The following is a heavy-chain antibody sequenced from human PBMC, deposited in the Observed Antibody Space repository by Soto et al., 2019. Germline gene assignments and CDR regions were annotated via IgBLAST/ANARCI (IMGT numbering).Heavy chain of an antibody. CDR2: IYPADSDT. D-gene: IGHD3-22*01. CDR1: GYSFTSYW. CDR3: ARGDTSGYYPSGMDV. J-gene: IGHJ6*02. V-gene: IGHV5-51*01. Sequence: GESLKISCKGSGYSFTSYWIGWVRQMPGKGLECMGIIYPADSDTRYSPSFQGQVTISADKSITTAYLQWSILKASDTAMYYCARGDTSGYYPSGMDVWGQGTTVTVSS.